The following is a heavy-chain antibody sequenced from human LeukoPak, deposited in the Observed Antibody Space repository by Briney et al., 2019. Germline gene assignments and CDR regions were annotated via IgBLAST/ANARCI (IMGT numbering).Heavy chain of an antibody. J-gene: IGHJ3*02. CDR3: AREFYTAFDI. D-gene: IGHD2/OR15-2a*01. CDR2: IIPIFGTA. Sequence: SVKVSCKASGGTFSSYAISWVRQAPGQGLEWMGGIIPIFGTANYAQKFQGRVTMTRDTSTSTVYMELSSLRSEDTAVYYCAREFYTAFDIWGQGTMVTVSS. CDR1: GGTFSSYA. V-gene: IGHV1-69*05.